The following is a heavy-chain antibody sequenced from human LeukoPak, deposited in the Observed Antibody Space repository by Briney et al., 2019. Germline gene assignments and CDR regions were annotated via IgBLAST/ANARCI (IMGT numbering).Heavy chain of an antibody. Sequence: SETLSLTCAVSGGSISSSNWWSWVRQPPGKGLEWIGEIYHSGSTNYNPSLKSRVTISVDKSKNQFSLKLGSVTAADTAVYYCARTYYYDSSGYYRYYYYGMDVWGQGTTVTVSS. D-gene: IGHD3-22*01. J-gene: IGHJ6*02. CDR2: IYHSGST. V-gene: IGHV4-4*02. CDR3: ARTYYYDSSGYYRYYYYGMDV. CDR1: GGSISSSNW.